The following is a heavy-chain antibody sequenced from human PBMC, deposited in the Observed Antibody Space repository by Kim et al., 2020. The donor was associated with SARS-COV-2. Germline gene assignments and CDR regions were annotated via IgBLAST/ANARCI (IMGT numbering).Heavy chain of an antibody. J-gene: IGHJ5*02. D-gene: IGHD3-10*01. CDR3: ARVIYYGSGSYFNYSWFDP. Sequence: KGRFTISRDNAKNSLYLQMNSLRAEDTAVYYCARVIYYGSGSYFNYSWFDPWGQGTLVTVSS. V-gene: IGHV3-11*01.